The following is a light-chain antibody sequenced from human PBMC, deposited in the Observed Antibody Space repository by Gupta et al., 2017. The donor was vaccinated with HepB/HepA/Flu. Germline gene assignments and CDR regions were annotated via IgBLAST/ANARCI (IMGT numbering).Light chain of an antibody. V-gene: IGLV2-14*03. J-gene: IGLJ2*01. Sequence: QQHPGNAPKLIIFDVNRRPSRVSSRFSGSKSGNTASLTISGLQAEDEAFYYCSSYTITYTSVFGGGTKLTVL. CDR3: SSYTITYTSV. CDR2: DVN.